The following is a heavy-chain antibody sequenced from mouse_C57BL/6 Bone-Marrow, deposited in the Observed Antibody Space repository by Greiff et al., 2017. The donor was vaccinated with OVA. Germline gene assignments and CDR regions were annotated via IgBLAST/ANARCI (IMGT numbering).Heavy chain of an antibody. Sequence: QVQLQQPGAELVRPGTSVKLSCKASGYTFTSCWMHWVKQRPGQGLEWIGVIDPSDSYTNYNQKFKGKATLTVDTSSSTAYMQLSSLTSEDSAVHYCARFGYSYWGQGTTLTVSS. CDR3: ARFGYSY. CDR1: GYTFTSCW. V-gene: IGHV1-59*01. J-gene: IGHJ2*01. CDR2: IDPSDSYT. D-gene: IGHD2-3*01.